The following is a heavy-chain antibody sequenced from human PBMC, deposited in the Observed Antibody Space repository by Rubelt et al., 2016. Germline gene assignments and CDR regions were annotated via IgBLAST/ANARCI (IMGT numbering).Heavy chain of an antibody. CDR3: GRLGYNWKYAWFDP. CDR1: GDSISRGYF. Sequence: QVQLQESGPGLVTPSETLSLTCTVSGDSISRGYFWGWIRQPPGKGLEWIACIYHSGGTYYNPSLKSRVTISVDASKNQFSLRLSYVAVPDTAGYDCGRLGYNWKYAWFDPWGQGTLVIVSS. J-gene: IGHJ5*02. CDR2: IYHSGGT. V-gene: IGHV4-38-2*02. D-gene: IGHD1-7*01.